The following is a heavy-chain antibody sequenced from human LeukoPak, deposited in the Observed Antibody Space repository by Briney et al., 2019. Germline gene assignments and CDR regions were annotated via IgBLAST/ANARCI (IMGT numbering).Heavy chain of an antibody. CDR1: GGSISSYY. D-gene: IGHD2-15*01. CDR3: ARGTYCSGGTCYIGGWFDP. Sequence: PSETLSLTCTVSGGSISSYYWSWIRQPAGKGLEWIGRIYTSGSTNYNPSLKSRVTFSVDTSKNQFSLKLNSVTAADTAVYYCARGTYCSGGTCYIGGWFDPWGQGTLVTVSS. J-gene: IGHJ5*02. CDR2: IYTSGST. V-gene: IGHV4-4*07.